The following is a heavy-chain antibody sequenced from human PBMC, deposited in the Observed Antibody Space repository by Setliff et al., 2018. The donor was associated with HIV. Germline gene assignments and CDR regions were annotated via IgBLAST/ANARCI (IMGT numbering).Heavy chain of an antibody. CDR3: ANSQDWSGYYALDY. J-gene: IGHJ4*02. CDR2: ISAYNDNT. Sequence: ASVKVSCKASGYTFTSYGISWVRQAPGQGLEWMGWISAYNDNTNYAQKLQGRVTMTTDTSTSTAYMELRSLRSDDTAVYYCANSQDWSGYYALDYWGQGRLVTVSS. D-gene: IGHD3-3*01. V-gene: IGHV1-18*01. CDR1: GYTFTSYG.